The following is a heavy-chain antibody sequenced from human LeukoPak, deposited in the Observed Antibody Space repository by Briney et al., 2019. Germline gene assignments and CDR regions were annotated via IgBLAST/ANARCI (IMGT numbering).Heavy chain of an antibody. V-gene: IGHV4-59*08. CDR3: AGGARAGYNLYPFDY. J-gene: IGHJ4*02. Sequence: PSETLSLTCTVSGGSISMYNWSWVRQPPGKGLEWIGYIYYSGSTKYNPSLKSRVTISVNTSKNQISLKLISVPAADTAVYYCAGGARAGYNLYPFDYWGRGTLVTVSS. CDR1: GGSISMYN. CDR2: IYYSGST. D-gene: IGHD5-24*01.